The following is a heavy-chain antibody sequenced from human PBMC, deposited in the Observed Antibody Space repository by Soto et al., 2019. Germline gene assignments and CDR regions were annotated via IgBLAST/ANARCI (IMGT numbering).Heavy chain of an antibody. V-gene: IGHV3-7*01. CDR1: GFTFSRYW. CDR3: ARVGYSGYGYHDAFDI. J-gene: IGHJ3*02. D-gene: IGHD5-12*01. CDR2: IKEDGSEK. Sequence: GGSLRLSCAASGFTFSRYWMSWVRQAPGKGLEWVANIKEDGSEKLYVDSVKGRFTISRDNAKNSLYLQMNRLRAEDTAVYYCARVGYSGYGYHDAFDIWGQGTMVXVSS.